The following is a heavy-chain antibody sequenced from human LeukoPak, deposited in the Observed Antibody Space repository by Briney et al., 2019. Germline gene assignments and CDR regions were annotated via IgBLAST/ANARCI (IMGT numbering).Heavy chain of an antibody. J-gene: IGHJ3*02. CDR3: ARDSPTTVTTTDAFDI. V-gene: IGHV3-48*01. CDR1: GFTFSSYS. CDR2: IISSSSTI. Sequence: GGSLRLSCAASGFTFSSYSMNWVRQAPGKALEWVSYIISSSSTIYYADSVKGRFTISRDNAKNSLYLQMNSLRAEDTAVYYCARDSPTTVTTTDAFDIWGQGTMVTVSS. D-gene: IGHD4-17*01.